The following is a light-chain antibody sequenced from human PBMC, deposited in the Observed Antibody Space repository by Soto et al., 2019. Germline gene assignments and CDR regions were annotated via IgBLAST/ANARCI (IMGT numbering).Light chain of an antibody. V-gene: IGKV3-11*01. J-gene: IGKJ4*01. CDR3: QQRSNWPLT. CDR2: DAS. CDR1: QSVSSY. Sequence: EVGVTQSAAALSLSPGERATLSCRASQSVSSYLAWYPQKPGQAPRLLIYDASNRATGIPARFSGSGSGTDFTLTISSLEPEDFAVYYCQQRSNWPLTFGGGTKV.